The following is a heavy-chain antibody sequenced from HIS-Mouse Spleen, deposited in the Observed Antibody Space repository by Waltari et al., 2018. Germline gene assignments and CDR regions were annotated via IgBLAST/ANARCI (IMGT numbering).Heavy chain of an antibody. Sequence: QVQLVQSGAKVKKLGASVKVSCNASGYPFPGYYIHWMRQAPGQGLEWMGWINPNSGGTNYAQKFQGRVTMTRDTSISTAYMELSRLRSDDTAVYYCARVGLGIAFDIWGQGTMVTVSS. CDR1: GYPFPGYY. CDR2: INPNSGGT. CDR3: ARVGLGIAFDI. V-gene: IGHV1-2*02. D-gene: IGHD7-27*01. J-gene: IGHJ3*02.